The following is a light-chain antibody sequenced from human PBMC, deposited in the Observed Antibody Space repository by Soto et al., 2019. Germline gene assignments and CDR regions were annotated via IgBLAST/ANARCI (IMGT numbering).Light chain of an antibody. V-gene: IGKV1-5*03. CDR1: QSISSW. Sequence: DIGMTQSPSTLSGSVGDRVTITCRASQSISSWLDWYQKKPGKAPKLLIYKASTLESGVPSNLSGSGSGTEFTLTISSMKTEDFATYYCQQYNAYPWTFGQGTKVDIK. CDR2: KAS. CDR3: QQYNAYPWT. J-gene: IGKJ1*01.